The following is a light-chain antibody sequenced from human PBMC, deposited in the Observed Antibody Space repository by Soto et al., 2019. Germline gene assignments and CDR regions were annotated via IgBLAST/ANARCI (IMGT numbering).Light chain of an antibody. Sequence: QSALTQAPSASGSPGQSVIISCTGTSSDDGGYNYVSWYQQYPGRAPKLMIYEVTKRPSGVPDRFSGSKSGNTASLTVSGLQAEDEADYYCSSYAASNNFYFVFGGGTQLTVL. CDR1: SSDDGGYNY. V-gene: IGLV2-8*01. CDR2: EVT. CDR3: SSYAASNNFYFV. J-gene: IGLJ3*02.